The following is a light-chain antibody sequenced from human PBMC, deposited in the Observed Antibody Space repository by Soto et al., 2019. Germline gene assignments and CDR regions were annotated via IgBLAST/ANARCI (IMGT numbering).Light chain of an antibody. CDR3: VSYTSSTTYV. J-gene: IGLJ1*01. CDR1: SSDVGGSNF. Sequence: QAALTQPASVCDSPGQSITSSCTGTSSDVGGSNFVSWYQQHPGKPPKLIIYDVANWPSGVSNRFSGSKSGSTASLIISRLQTEDEADYYCVSYTSSTTYVFGTGTKVTVL. V-gene: IGLV2-14*03. CDR2: DVA.